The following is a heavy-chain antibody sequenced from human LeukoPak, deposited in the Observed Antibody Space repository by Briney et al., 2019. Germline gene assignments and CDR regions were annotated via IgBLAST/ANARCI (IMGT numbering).Heavy chain of an antibody. CDR3: ARAEGGVDAIDY. D-gene: IGHD2-21*02. J-gene: IGHJ4*02. Sequence: SQTLSLTCAVSGGSISSGGYSWSWIRQPPGKGLEWIGYIYHSGSTYYNPSLKSRVTISVDMSMSQFSLKLSAVNAADTAVYYCARAEGGVDAIDYWGQGTLVTVSS. V-gene: IGHV4-30-2*01. CDR1: GGSISSGGYS. CDR2: IYHSGST.